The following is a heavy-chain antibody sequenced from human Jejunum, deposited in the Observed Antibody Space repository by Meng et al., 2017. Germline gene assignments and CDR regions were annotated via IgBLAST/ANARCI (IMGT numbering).Heavy chain of an antibody. D-gene: IGHD3-9*01. Sequence: VHGQESGPGRWVPSAPLSLTFNVSCGSVSSGSYQWNWIWQHQGKGLEWIGKIDYSGSTNYNPSIKSRVTISLDTSKNQFSLRLSSVTAEDTAVYYCARVSGHYDFLTGYYIRGYFDYWGQGALVTVSS. CDR1: CGSVSSGSYQ. J-gene: IGHJ4*02. V-gene: IGHV4-61*01. CDR3: ARVSGHYDFLTGYYIRGYFDY. CDR2: IDYSGST.